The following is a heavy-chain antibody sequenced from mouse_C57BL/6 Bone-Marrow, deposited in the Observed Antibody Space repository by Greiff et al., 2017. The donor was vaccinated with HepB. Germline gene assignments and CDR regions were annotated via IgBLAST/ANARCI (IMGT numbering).Heavy chain of an antibody. CDR1: GFTFSSYG. CDR2: ISSGGSYT. Sequence: EVKLVESGGDLVKPGGSLKLSCAASGFTFSSYGMSWVRQTPDKRLEWVATISSGGSYTYYPDSVKGRFTISRDNAKNTLYLQMSSLKSEDTAMYYCARKDYWGQGTTLTVSS. CDR3: ARKDY. V-gene: IGHV5-6*01. J-gene: IGHJ2*01.